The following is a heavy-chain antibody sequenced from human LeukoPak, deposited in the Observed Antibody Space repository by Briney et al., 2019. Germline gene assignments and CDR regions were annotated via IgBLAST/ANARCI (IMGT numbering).Heavy chain of an antibody. V-gene: IGHV3-21*01. CDR1: GFTFSSYS. J-gene: IGHJ4*02. CDR2: ISSSSSSI. Sequence: PGGSLRLSCAASGFTFSSYSTNWVRQAPGKGLECVSSISSSSSSIYYADSVKGRFTISRDDAKNSLYLQMNSLRAEDTAVYYCARTATDTGEFDYWGQGTLVTVSS. CDR3: ARTATDTGEFDY. D-gene: IGHD6-13*01.